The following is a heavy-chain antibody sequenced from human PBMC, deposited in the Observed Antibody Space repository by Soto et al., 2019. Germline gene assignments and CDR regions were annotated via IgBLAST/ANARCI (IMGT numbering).Heavy chain of an antibody. V-gene: IGHV4-59*01. D-gene: IGHD6-13*01. CDR1: GGSISSYY. CDR3: ARDGFSSSWYGGFLSGMDV. CDR2: IYYSGST. J-gene: IGHJ6*02. Sequence: LSLPCTVSGGSISSYYWSWIRQPPGKGLEWIGYIYYSGSTNYNPSLKSRVTISVDTSKNQFSLKLSSVTAADTAVYYCARDGFSSSWYGGFLSGMDVWGQGTTVTVSS.